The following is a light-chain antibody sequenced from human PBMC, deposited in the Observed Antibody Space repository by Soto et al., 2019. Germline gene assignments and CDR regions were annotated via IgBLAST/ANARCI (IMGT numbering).Light chain of an antibody. CDR3: AAWDDSLSGYV. CDR2: RNN. Sequence: QSVLTQPPSASGTPGQRVTISCSGSSSNIGSNYVYWYQQLPGTAPKLLIYRNNQRPSGVPDRFSGSKSGTSASLAISGLRSGDEADYYCAAWDDSLSGYVFGTGTKVTVL. CDR1: SSNIGSNY. J-gene: IGLJ1*01. V-gene: IGLV1-47*01.